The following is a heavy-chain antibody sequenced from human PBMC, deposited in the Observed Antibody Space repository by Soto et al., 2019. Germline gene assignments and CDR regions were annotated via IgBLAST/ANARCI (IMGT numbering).Heavy chain of an antibody. D-gene: IGHD3-16*01. Sequence: SSETLSLTCTVSGGSISSYYWSWIRQPPGKGLEWIGYIYYSGSTNYNPSLKSRVTISVDTSKNQFSLKLSSVTAADTAVYYCARRWGPGFDYWGQGTLVTVYS. V-gene: IGHV4-59*08. CDR2: IYYSGST. CDR1: GGSISSYY. J-gene: IGHJ4*02. CDR3: ARRWGPGFDY.